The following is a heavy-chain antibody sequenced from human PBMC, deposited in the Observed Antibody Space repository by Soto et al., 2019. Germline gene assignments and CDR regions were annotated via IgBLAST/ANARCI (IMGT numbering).Heavy chain of an antibody. CDR3: ARYGGGYVNYYYYYMDV. CDR1: GGSISSYY. D-gene: IGHD5-12*01. CDR2: IYYSGST. Sequence: SETLSLTCTVSGGSISSYYWSWIRQPPGKGLEWIGYIYYSGSTNYNPSLKSRVTISVDTSKNQFSLKLSSVTAAGTAVYYCARYGGGYVNYYYYYMDVWGKGTTVTVSS. J-gene: IGHJ6*03. V-gene: IGHV4-59*01.